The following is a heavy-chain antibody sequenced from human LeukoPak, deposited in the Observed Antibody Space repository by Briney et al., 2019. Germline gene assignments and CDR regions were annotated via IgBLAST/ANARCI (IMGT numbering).Heavy chain of an antibody. CDR3: AKDAYIAVAGPVVY. CDR2: ISSSGSTI. CDR1: GFIFGSYW. Sequence: PGGSLRLSCAASGFIFGSYWMHWVRQAPGKGLEWVSYISSSGSTIYYADSVKGRFTISRDNAKNSLYLQMNSLRAEDTAVYYCAKDAYIAVAGPVVYWGQGTLVTVSS. J-gene: IGHJ4*02. V-gene: IGHV3-48*04. D-gene: IGHD6-19*01.